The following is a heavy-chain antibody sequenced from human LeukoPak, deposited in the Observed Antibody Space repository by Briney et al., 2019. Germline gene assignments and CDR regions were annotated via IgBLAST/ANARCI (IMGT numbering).Heavy chain of an antibody. CDR3: APQRGFRLLDRYFES. CDR2: ISSGSTTI. J-gene: IGHJ4*02. D-gene: IGHD5-18*01. CDR1: GFTFSSYS. V-gene: IGHV3-48*01. Sequence: GGSLRLSRAAFGFTFSSYSMNWVRQAPGKGLEWISYISSGSTTIYYADSVKGRFTISRDNAKNSLYLQMNSLRAEDAAVYYCAPQRGFRLLDRYFESWGQGTLVTVSS.